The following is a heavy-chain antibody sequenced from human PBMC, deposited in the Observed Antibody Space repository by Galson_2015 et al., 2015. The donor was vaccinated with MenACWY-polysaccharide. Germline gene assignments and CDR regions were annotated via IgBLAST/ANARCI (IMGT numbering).Heavy chain of an antibody. Sequence: SLRLACAASGVTFGRLGIHWVRQAPGKGLEWAAVIWYDGSKKYYADSVKGRFTISRDNPKNTLYLQLNSRRGEEPAVYYCARPQDTSGSYPDYWGQGTLVTVSS. J-gene: IGHJ4*02. CDR2: IWYDGSKK. CDR3: ARPQDTSGSYPDY. CDR1: GVTFGRLG. V-gene: IGHV3-33*01. D-gene: IGHD3-22*01.